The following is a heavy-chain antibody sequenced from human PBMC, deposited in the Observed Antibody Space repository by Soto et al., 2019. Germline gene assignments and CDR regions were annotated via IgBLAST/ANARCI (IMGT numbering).Heavy chain of an antibody. CDR1: GYSISSGFY. V-gene: IGHV4-38-2*01. D-gene: IGHD3-3*02. J-gene: IGHJ4*02. Sequence: PSETLSLTCDVSGYSISSGFYWGWIRQSPGKGLEWIGAISHRGSTYYNPSLSSRATISMDVSRNHFSLTLRSVTAADTAVYHCARGRAVEATFYRHHYFDYWGQGTRVTVS. CDR3: ARGRAVEATFYRHHYFDY. CDR2: ISHRGST.